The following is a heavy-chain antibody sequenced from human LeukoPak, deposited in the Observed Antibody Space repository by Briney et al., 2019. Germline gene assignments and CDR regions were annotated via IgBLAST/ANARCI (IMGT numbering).Heavy chain of an antibody. V-gene: IGHV3-74*03. D-gene: IGHD3-3*01. CDR3: ARSRGGGITIFGAPRPAFDS. CDR2: INTDGSIT. J-gene: IGHJ5*01. Sequence: GGSLRLSCAASGFTFSTYLLHWVRHAPGKGLVWVSRINTDGSITTYADSVKGRFTISRDNAENSLYLQMNSLRAEDTAVYYCARSRGGGITIFGAPRPAFDSWGQGTLVTVSS. CDR1: GFTFSTYL.